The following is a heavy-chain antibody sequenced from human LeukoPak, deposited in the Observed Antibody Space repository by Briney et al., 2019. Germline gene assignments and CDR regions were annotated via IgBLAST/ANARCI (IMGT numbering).Heavy chain of an antibody. CDR3: AGDLEEYCSGGTCSLFDN. D-gene: IGHD2-15*01. J-gene: IGHJ4*02. V-gene: IGHV3-66*01. CDR1: EFTVSNNY. CDR2: IYSGGNT. Sequence: GGSLRLSCAASEFTVSNNYMNWVRQAPGKGLEWVSVIYSGGNTYYADSVKGRFTISRDNSKSTLYLQMNSLRAEDTAVYYCAGDLEEYCSGGTCSLFDNWGQGTLVTVSS.